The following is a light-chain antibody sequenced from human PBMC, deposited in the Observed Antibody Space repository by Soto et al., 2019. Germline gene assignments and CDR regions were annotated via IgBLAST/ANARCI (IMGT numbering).Light chain of an antibody. Sequence: ELVMTHSPGTLSVSPGERATLSCRASQSVSSNLAWYQQKPGQAPGLLIYGASTRATGIPARFSGSGSGTEFTLTISSLQSEDSAVYYCQQYNNWPPGYTFGQGTKVDIK. CDR3: QQYNNWPPGYT. J-gene: IGKJ2*01. V-gene: IGKV3-15*01. CDR1: QSVSSN. CDR2: GAS.